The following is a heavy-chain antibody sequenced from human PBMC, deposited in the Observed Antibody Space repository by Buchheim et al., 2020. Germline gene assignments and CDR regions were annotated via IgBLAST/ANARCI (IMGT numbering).Heavy chain of an antibody. V-gene: IGHV4-38-2*01. Sequence: QVQLQESGPGLVKPSETLSLTCAVSGYSISSGYYWGWIRQPPGKGLEWIGSIYHSGSTYYNPSLKSRATISVDTSKNQFSLKLSSVTAADTAVYYCAGWYYYDSSGYYAFDYWGQGTL. D-gene: IGHD3-22*01. J-gene: IGHJ4*02. CDR3: AGWYYYDSSGYYAFDY. CDR2: IYHSGST. CDR1: GYSISSGYY.